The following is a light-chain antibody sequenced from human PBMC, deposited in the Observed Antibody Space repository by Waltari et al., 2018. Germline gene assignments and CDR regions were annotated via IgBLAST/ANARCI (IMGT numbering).Light chain of an antibody. CDR3: ETGGHGTWV. CDR1: SGHSTNI. J-gene: IGLJ3*02. CDR2: VNSDGSH. V-gene: IGLV4-69*02. Sequence: QLVLTQSPSASASLGASVKLTCPLYSGHSTNIVAWLQQHPEKGPRYLMKVNSDGSHTKGDDIPDRFAGSSSGAERYLTISSVQSEDEADYYCETGGHGTWVFGGGTKLTVL.